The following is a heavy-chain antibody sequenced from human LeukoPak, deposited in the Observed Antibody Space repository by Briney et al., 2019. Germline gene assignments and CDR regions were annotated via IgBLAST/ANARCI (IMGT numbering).Heavy chain of an antibody. V-gene: IGHV4-61*08. D-gene: IGHD6-13*01. CDR1: AGSISSGGYY. CDR3: AMLVDTASGYYNYYGMDV. Sequence: SQTLSLTCTVSAGSISSGGYYWSWIRQPPGKGLEWIGYIYYSGSTNYNPSLKSRVTISIDTSKKQFSLKLSSVTVADTAVYYCAMLVDTASGYYNYYGMDVWGQGTTVTVSS. CDR2: IYYSGST. J-gene: IGHJ6*02.